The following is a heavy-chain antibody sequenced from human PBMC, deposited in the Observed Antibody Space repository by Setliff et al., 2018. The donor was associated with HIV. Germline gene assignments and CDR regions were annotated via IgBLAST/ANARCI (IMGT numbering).Heavy chain of an antibody. CDR3: VTVKSTRVCSGGRCYWTSRYLDL. J-gene: IGHJ2*01. CDR2: INPSGGST. Sequence: ASVKVSCKASGNTFTNYHMHWVRQAPGQGLEWMGVINPSGGSTTYAQKFQGRVTMTWDTSTSTVYMELSSLRSDDTAVYYCVTVKSTRVCSGGRCYWTSRYLDLWGRGTLVTVSS. D-gene: IGHD2-15*01. V-gene: IGHV1-46*01. CDR1: GNTFTNYH.